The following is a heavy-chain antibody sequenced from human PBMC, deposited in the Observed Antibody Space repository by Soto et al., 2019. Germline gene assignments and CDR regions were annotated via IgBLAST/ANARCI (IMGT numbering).Heavy chain of an antibody. D-gene: IGHD6-13*01. V-gene: IGHV4-4*02. CDR2: IYHSGST. Sequence: SETLSLTCAVSGGSISTSYWWSWVRQPPGKGLEWIGEIYHSGSTNYDPSLKSRVTMSVDKSKNQFSLKLSSVTAADTAVYYCARDLGSSWSYFDYWGQGTLVTVSS. CDR3: ARDLGSSWSYFDY. J-gene: IGHJ4*02. CDR1: GGSISTSYW.